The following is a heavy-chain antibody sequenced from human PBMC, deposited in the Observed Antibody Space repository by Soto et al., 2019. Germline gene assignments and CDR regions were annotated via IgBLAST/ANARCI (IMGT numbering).Heavy chain of an antibody. CDR3: ARDSGYDSPYFDY. CDR2: ISSSGSTI. CDR1: GFTFSSYE. Sequence: GGSLRLSCAASGFTFSSYEMNWVRQAPGKGLEWVSYISSSGSTIYYADSVKGRFTSSRDNAKNSLYLQVNSLRAEDTAVYYCARDSGYDSPYFDYWGQGTLVTVSS. V-gene: IGHV3-48*03. J-gene: IGHJ4*02. D-gene: IGHD5-12*01.